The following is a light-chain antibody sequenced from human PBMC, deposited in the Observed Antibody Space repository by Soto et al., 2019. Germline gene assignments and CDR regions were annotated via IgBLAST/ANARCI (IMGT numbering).Light chain of an antibody. J-gene: IGKJ1*01. CDR3: QQYAGSPRT. Sequence: EIVMTQSPATLSVSPGERATLSCRASQSVSSNLAWYQQKSGQAPRLLIYSASRRATGIPDRFTGGGSGTDFTLTINRVEPEDFAVYFCQQYAGSPRTFGQGTKVDIK. V-gene: IGKV3-20*01. CDR2: SAS. CDR1: QSVSSN.